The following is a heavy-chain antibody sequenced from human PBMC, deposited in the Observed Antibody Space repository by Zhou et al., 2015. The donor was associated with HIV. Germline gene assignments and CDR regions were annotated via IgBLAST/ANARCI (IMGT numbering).Heavy chain of an antibody. J-gene: IGHJ4*02. CDR1: GFTFRSYW. CDR2: IKQEGTET. D-gene: IGHD3-22*01. V-gene: IGHV3-7*01. Sequence: EVQLVESGGGLYSLGGSLRLSCVGSGFTFRSYWMSWVRQVSGKGLEWVANIKQEGTETYYMDSVMGRFTISRDNAKNSVYLQMNSLRVEDTAVYYCARWSVKGGNYEGVHHWGQGIMVTVSS. CDR3: ARWSVKGGNYEGVHH.